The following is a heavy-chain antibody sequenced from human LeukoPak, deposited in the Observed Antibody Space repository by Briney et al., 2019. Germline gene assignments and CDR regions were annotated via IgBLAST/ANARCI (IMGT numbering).Heavy chain of an antibody. Sequence: SETLSLTCTVSGGSISSSSYYWGWIRQPPGKGLEWIGYIYHSGSTYYNPSLKSRVTISVDRSKNQFSLKLSSVTAADTAVYYCARLYGSGSLWYFDYWGQGTLVTVSS. J-gene: IGHJ4*02. CDR3: ARLYGSGSLWYFDY. V-gene: IGHV4-39*07. CDR1: GGSISSSSYY. D-gene: IGHD3-10*01. CDR2: IYHSGST.